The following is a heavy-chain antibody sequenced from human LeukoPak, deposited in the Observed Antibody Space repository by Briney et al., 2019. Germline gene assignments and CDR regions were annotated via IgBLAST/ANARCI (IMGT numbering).Heavy chain of an antibody. Sequence: GGSLRLSCAASGFTFSRYWMHWVRQAPGKGLMWVSRISPDGSTTLYADSVKGRFTISRDNSKNTLYLQMNSLRAEDTAVYYCAKETYYYDSSGYLFWGQGTLVTVSS. CDR3: AKETYYYDSSGYLF. CDR1: GFTFSRYW. V-gene: IGHV3-74*03. J-gene: IGHJ4*02. D-gene: IGHD3-22*01. CDR2: ISPDGSTT.